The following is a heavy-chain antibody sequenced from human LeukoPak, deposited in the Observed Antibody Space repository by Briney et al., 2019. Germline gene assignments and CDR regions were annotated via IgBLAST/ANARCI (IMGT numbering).Heavy chain of an antibody. D-gene: IGHD3-22*01. CDR2: ISDTGDST. Sequence: GGSLRLSCAASGFTFSSYAMSWVRQAPGKGLEWVSSISDTGDSTYYADSVKGRFTISRDNSKNTLYLQMNSLRAEDTAVYYCAKGDPSSGYYFFDYWGQGTLVTVSS. CDR3: AKGDPSSGYYFFDY. CDR1: GFTFSSYA. V-gene: IGHV3-23*01. J-gene: IGHJ4*02.